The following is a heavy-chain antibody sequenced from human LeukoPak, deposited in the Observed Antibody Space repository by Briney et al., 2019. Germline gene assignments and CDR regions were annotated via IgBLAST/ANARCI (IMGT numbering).Heavy chain of an antibody. CDR3: ARGYDVGDYVPYSY. CDR1: GGTFSSFT. Sequence: SVKVSCKVSGGTFSSFTISWLRQAPGQGLEWMGGIIPIFGSTNYAKKFQGRVTNTADDSTSTAYMEVTSLTSDDTAVYYCARGYDVGDYVPYSYWGQGTLVIVSS. J-gene: IGHJ4*02. V-gene: IGHV1-69*01. CDR2: IIPIFGST. D-gene: IGHD4-17*01.